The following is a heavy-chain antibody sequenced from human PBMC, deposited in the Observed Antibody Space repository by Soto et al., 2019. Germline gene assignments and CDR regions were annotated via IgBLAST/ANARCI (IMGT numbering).Heavy chain of an antibody. J-gene: IGHJ5*02. D-gene: IGHD3-16*01. Sequence: SETLSLTCAVSGGSISSGGYSWSWIRQPPGKGLEWIGYIYHSGSTFYNPSLKSRVTISIDKSKNQFSLKLSSVTAADTAVYYCARVVVPRPIWGYNWFDLWGQGTLVTVSS. CDR3: ARVVVPRPIWGYNWFDL. CDR1: GGSISSGGYS. V-gene: IGHV4-30-2*01. CDR2: IYHSGST.